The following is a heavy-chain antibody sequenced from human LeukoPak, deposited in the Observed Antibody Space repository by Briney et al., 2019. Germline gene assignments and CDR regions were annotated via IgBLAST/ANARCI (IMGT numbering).Heavy chain of an antibody. J-gene: IGHJ4*02. CDR2: IIPIFGTA. CDR3: ARGRDWNYAHFDY. Sequence: ASVKVSCKASGGTFSSYAISWVRQAPGQGLKWMGGIIPIFGTANYAQKFQGRVTITTDESTSTAYMELSSLRSEDTAVYYCARGRDWNYAHFDYWGQGTLVTVSS. V-gene: IGHV1-69*05. D-gene: IGHD1-7*01. CDR1: GGTFSSYA.